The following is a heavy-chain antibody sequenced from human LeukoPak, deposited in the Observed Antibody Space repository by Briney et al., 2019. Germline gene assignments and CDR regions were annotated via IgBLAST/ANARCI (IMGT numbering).Heavy chain of an antibody. CDR1: GFTFSTFA. V-gene: IGHV4-34*01. CDR2: INHSGST. J-gene: IGHJ5*02. D-gene: IGHD6-19*01. Sequence: LSCAASGFTFSTFAMIWFRQPPGKGLEWIGEINHSGSTNYSPSLKSRVTISVDTSKNQFSLKLSSVTAADTAVYYCARRYSSGWYSVDPWGQGTLVTVSS. CDR3: ARRYSSGWYSVDP.